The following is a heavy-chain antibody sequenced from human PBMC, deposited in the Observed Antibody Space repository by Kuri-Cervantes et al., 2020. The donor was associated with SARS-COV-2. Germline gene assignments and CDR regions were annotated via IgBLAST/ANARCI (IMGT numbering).Heavy chain of an antibody. CDR3: ARVKTRGTLEY. V-gene: IGHV1-46*01. CDR1: GYTFTSYY. CDR2: INPSGCST. Sequence: ASVKVSCKASGYTFTSYYMHWVRQAPGQGLEWMGMINPSGCSTSYAQKFQGRVTMTRDTSTSTVYMELSSLRSEDTAVYYCARVKTRGTLEYWGQGTLVTVSS. J-gene: IGHJ4*02. D-gene: IGHD1-1*01.